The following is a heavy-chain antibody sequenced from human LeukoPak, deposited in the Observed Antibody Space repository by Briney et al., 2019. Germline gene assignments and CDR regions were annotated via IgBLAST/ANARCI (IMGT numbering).Heavy chain of an antibody. CDR1: GFTFSSYS. V-gene: IGHV3-21*01. Sequence: GGSLRLSCAASGFTFSSYSVNWVRQAPGKGLEWVSSISSSSSYIYYADSVKGRFTISRDNAKNSLYLQMNSLRAEDTAVYYCARDRRRWLQLFYFDYWGQGTLVTVSS. CDR2: ISSSSSYI. CDR3: ARDRRRWLQLFYFDY. D-gene: IGHD5-24*01. J-gene: IGHJ4*02.